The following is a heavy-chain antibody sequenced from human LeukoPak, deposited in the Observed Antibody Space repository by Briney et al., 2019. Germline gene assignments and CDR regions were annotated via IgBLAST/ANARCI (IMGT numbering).Heavy chain of an antibody. CDR1: GYTFTSYY. CDR3: ARGSSHVLRYFDWLLLFDY. V-gene: IGHV1-46*01. J-gene: IGHJ4*02. CDR2: INPSGGST. D-gene: IGHD3-9*01. Sequence: GASVKVSCKASGYTFTSYYMHWVRQAPGQGLEWMGIINPSGGSTGYAQKFQGRVTMTRDTSTSTVYMELSSLRSEDTAVYYCARGSSHVLRYFDWLLLFDYWGQGTLVTVSS.